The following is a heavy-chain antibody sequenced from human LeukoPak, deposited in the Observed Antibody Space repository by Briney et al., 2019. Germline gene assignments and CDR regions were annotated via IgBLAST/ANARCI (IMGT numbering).Heavy chain of an antibody. D-gene: IGHD2-15*01. CDR2: INHSGST. CDR3: ARFRYCSGGNCYSGTDAFDI. Sequence: SETLSLTCAVYGGSFSGYYWSWIRQPPGKGLEWIGEINHSGSTNYYPSLKSRVTISVDTSKNQFSLKLSSVTAADTAVYYCARFRYCSGGNCYSGTDAFDIWGQGTMVTVSS. J-gene: IGHJ3*02. CDR1: GGSFSGYY. V-gene: IGHV4-34*01.